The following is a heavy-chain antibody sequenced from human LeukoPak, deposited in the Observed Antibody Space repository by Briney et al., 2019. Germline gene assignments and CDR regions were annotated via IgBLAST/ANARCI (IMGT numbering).Heavy chain of an antibody. J-gene: IGHJ6*03. V-gene: IGHV1-69*05. CDR3: ARGAGIAAAVAYYMDV. Sequence: ASVKVSCKASGGTFSSYAISWVRQAPGQGLEWMGGIIPIFGTANYAQKFQGRVTITTDESTSTAYMELSSLRSEDTAVYYCARGAGIAAAVAYYMDVWGKGTTVTVSS. D-gene: IGHD6-13*01. CDR1: GGTFSSYA. CDR2: IIPIFGTA.